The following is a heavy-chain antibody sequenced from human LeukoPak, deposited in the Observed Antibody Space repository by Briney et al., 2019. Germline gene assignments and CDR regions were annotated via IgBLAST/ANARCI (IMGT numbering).Heavy chain of an antibody. D-gene: IGHD6-13*01. J-gene: IGHJ4*02. CDR3: ARDSGWFRFDY. V-gene: IGHV3-7*03. Sequence: GGSLRLSCAASGFAFSNYWMTWVRQAPGKGLEWVANITQDGSDKYYVDSVRGRFAISRDNAKSSLFLQMNSLRAEDTAVYYCARDSGWFRFDYWGQGTLVTVSS. CDR2: ITQDGSDK. CDR1: GFAFSNYW.